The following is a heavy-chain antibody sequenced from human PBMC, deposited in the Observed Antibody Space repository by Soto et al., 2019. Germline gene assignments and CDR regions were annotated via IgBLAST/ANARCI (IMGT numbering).Heavy chain of an antibody. J-gene: IGHJ4*02. D-gene: IGHD3-3*01. CDR1: GFTFSSYA. Sequence: EVQLLESGGGLVQPGGSLRLSCAASGFTFSSYAMSWVRQAPGKGLEWVSAISGSGGSTYYADSVKGRFTISRDNSKNTLYLPMNSLRAADTAVYYCAKDPTTIFGVVIGSDFDYWGQGTLVTVSS. V-gene: IGHV3-23*01. CDR2: ISGSGGST. CDR3: AKDPTTIFGVVIGSDFDY.